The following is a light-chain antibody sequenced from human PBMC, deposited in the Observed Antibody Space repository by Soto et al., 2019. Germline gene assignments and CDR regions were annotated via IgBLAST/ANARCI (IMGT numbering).Light chain of an antibody. CDR2: GAS. V-gene: IGKV3-20*01. CDR1: QRVNSIY. CDR3: QQYGGSPRT. J-gene: IGKJ1*01. Sequence: EIVLTQSPGTLSLSPGERATLSCRASQRVNSIYLAWYQQKPGQAPRLLIYGASSRATGIPDRFSGSGSGTDFPLTISRLEPEDFALYYCQQYGGSPRTFGQGTKVEL.